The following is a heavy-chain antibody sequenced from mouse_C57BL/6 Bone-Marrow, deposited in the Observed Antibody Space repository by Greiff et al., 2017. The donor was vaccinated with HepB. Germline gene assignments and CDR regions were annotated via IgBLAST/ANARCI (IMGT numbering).Heavy chain of an antibody. CDR2: IDPSDSYT. V-gene: IGHV1-50*01. D-gene: IGHD4-1*01. J-gene: IGHJ3*01. Sequence: QVQLQQPGAELVKPGASVKLSCKASGYTFTSYWMQWVKQRPGQGLEWIGEIDPSDSYTNYNQKFKGKATLTVDTSSSTAYMQLSSLASEDSAVDYCARDWDGAYWGQGTLVTVSA. CDR1: GYTFTSYW. CDR3: ARDWDGAY.